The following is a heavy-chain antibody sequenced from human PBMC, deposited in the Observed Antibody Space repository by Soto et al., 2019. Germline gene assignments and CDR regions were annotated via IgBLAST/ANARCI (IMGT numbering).Heavy chain of an antibody. CDR2: IGGSGTGYNT. CDR1: GFTFSSYP. D-gene: IGHD2-2*01. CDR3: ARVAPYCSTRTCYFDS. Sequence: EVQLLESGGGLVRPGGSLRLSCAASGFTFSSYPMKWVRQGPGKGLEWVSTIGGSGTGYNTDYADSVKGRFVIARDNSKNKVYLQKNSPRAEDTALYYCARVAPYCSTRTCYFDSWGQGTLGTVCS. J-gene: IGHJ4*02. V-gene: IGHV3-23*01.